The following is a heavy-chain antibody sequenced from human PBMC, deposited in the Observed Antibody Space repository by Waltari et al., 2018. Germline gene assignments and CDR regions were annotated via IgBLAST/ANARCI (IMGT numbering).Heavy chain of an antibody. CDR1: GFTFGSDW. Sequence: EVQLVESGGNLVQPGGSLRLSCAASGFTFGSDWMSWVRQAPGKGRELWATIKQDGTDKYYVDSVKGRFTVSRDNAKKSLHLQMNSLRAEDTVVYYCARWSRSLWLGGQGTLVTVSS. CDR2: IKQDGTDK. CDR3: ARWSRSLWL. V-gene: IGHV3-7*01. J-gene: IGHJ4*02. D-gene: IGHD3-10*01.